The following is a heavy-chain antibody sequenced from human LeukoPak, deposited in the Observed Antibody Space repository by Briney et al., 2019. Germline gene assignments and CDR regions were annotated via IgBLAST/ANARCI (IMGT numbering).Heavy chain of an antibody. V-gene: IGHV3-7*03. CDR2: IKPDGSDK. Sequence: GGSLRLSCAASGFTFSGYWMSWVRQAPGKGLEWVANIKPDGSDKAYVDSVKGRFTISRDNTKNSLYLQMSSLRAEDTAVYYCTTDWGVVVTAPNYDLTGGDYWGQGSLVTVSS. CDR3: TTDWGVVVTAPNYDLTGGDY. CDR1: GFTFSGYW. J-gene: IGHJ4*02. D-gene: IGHD2-21*02.